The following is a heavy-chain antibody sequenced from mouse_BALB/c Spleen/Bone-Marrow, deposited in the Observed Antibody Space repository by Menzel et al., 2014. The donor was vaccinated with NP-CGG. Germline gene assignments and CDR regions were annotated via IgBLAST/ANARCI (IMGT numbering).Heavy chain of an antibody. CDR2: IAPAHGNT. CDR1: GFNIKDAY. CDR3: ARSPGEVNY. Sequence: AQLQQPGAELVKPGASVKLSCTASGFNIKDAYMHWVKQRPAQCLEWIGRIAPAHGNTEYDPEFVDKATITADTSPNTAYLQLSSLTSEDTAVYYCARSPGEVNYWGQGTLVTVSA. D-gene: IGHD1-3*01. V-gene: IGHV14-3*02. J-gene: IGHJ3*01.